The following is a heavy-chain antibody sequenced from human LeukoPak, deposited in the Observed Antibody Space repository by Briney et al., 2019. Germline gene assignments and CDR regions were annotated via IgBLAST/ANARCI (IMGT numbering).Heavy chain of an antibody. CDR3: ARGNSGSHWGDHYFYMDV. V-gene: IGHV4-34*01. J-gene: IGHJ6*03. Sequence: SETLSLTCAVYGGSFRGYFWGWVRQTPGKGLEGLGEITHNGGTNYMPSLSGRVSVFQDVSKNQFSLKLSSVTAADTGVYYCARGNSGSHWGDHYFYMDVWGKGTTVIVSS. D-gene: IGHD1-26*01. CDR1: GGSFRGYF. CDR2: ITHNGGT.